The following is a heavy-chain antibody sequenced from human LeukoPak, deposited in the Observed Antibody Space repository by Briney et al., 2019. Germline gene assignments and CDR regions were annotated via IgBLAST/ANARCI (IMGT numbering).Heavy chain of an antibody. V-gene: IGHV3-30*02. CDR2: IRYDGSNK. CDR3: AKDVVVVPATQDRNWIDP. D-gene: IGHD2-15*01. J-gene: IGHJ5*02. CDR1: GFTFSSYG. Sequence: PGGSLRLSCAASGFTFSSYGMHWVRQAPGKGLEWVAFIRYDGSNKYYADSVKGRFTISRDNSKNTLYLQMNSLRAEDTAVYYCAKDVVVVPATQDRNWIDPWGQGTLVTVSS.